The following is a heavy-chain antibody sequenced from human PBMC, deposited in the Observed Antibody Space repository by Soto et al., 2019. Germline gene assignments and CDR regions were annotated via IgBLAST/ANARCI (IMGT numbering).Heavy chain of an antibody. CDR2: TRNKANSYTT. CDR3: ARDVYCSGGSCHYGMDV. Sequence: VQLVESGGGLVQPGGSLRLSCAASGFTFSDHYMDWVRQAPGKGLAWVGRTRNKANSYTTEYAASVKGRFTISRDDTKNSLYLQMNSLKTEDTAVYYCARDVYCSGGSCHYGMDVWGQGTTVTVSS. J-gene: IGHJ6*02. CDR1: GFTFSDHY. V-gene: IGHV3-72*01. D-gene: IGHD2-15*01.